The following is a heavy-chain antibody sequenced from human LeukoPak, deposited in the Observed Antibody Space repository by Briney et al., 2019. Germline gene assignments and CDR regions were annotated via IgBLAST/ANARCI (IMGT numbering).Heavy chain of an antibody. CDR3: ARHGAYGSGSYR. D-gene: IGHD3-10*01. CDR2: IYYSGST. V-gene: IGHV4-39*01. Sequence: SETLSLTCTVSGGSIRSRSYYWGWIRQPPGRGLEWIGSIYYSGSTYYNPSLKSRVTISVDTSKNQFSLKLSSVTAADTAVYYCARHGAYGSGSYRWGQGTLVTVSS. J-gene: IGHJ4*02. CDR1: GGSIRSRSYY.